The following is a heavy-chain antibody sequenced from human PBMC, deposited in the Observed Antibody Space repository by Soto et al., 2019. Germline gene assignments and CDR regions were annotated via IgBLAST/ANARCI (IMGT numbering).Heavy chain of an antibody. D-gene: IGHD4-17*01. CDR3: ARAYGGNSGVFDY. CDR2: INHSGST. CDR1: GRSFSGYY. J-gene: IGHJ4*02. V-gene: IGHV4-34*01. Sequence: QVQLQQWGAGLLKPSETLSLTCAVYGRSFSGYYWSWIRQPPGKGLEWIGEINHSGSTNYNPSLKSRVTISVDTSKNQFSLNRSSVTAADTAVYYCARAYGGNSGVFDYWGQGTLVTVSS.